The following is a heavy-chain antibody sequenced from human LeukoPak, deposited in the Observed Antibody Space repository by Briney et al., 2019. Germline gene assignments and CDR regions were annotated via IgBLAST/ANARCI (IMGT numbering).Heavy chain of an antibody. Sequence: GGSLRLSCAAPGFTVSSNYMSWVRQAPGKGLEWVSVIYSGGSTYYADSVKGRFTISRDNSKNTLYLQMNSLRAEDTAVYYCARDRYNWNGCFDYWGQGTLVTVSS. J-gene: IGHJ4*02. D-gene: IGHD1-20*01. CDR2: IYSGGST. CDR1: GFTVSSNY. V-gene: IGHV3-66*02. CDR3: ARDRYNWNGCFDY.